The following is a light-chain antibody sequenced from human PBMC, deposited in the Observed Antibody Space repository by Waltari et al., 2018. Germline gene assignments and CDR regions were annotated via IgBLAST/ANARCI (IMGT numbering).Light chain of an antibody. CDR1: QSISSW. CDR3: QQYNVYSGT. J-gene: IGKJ3*01. CDR2: KAS. V-gene: IGKV1-5*03. Sequence: DIQMTQSPSTLSASVGDRVTITCRTNQSISSWLAWYQQKPWKAPKLLIYKASSLESGVPSRFSGSGSGTEFTLTISILQPDDFATYYCQQYNVYSGTFGPGTKVDIK.